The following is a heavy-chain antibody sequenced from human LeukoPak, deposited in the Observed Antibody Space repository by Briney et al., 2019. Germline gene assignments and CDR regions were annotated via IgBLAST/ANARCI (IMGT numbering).Heavy chain of an antibody. Sequence: ASVKVSCKASGYTFTSYDINWVRQATGQGLEWMGWMNPNSGNTGYAQKFQGRVTMTRNTSISTAYMELSSLRSEDTAVYYCARTRSGIMITFGGVDYFDYWGQGTLVTVSS. J-gene: IGHJ4*02. D-gene: IGHD3-16*01. CDR3: ARTRSGIMITFGGVDYFDY. CDR1: GYTFTSYD. V-gene: IGHV1-8*01. CDR2: MNPNSGNT.